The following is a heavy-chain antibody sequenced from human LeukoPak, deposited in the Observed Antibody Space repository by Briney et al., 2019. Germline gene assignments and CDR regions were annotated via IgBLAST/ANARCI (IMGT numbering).Heavy chain of an antibody. CDR2: IRYDGSNK. Sequence: GGSLRLSCAASGSTFSSYGMHWVRKAPGKGLEWVAFIRYDGSNKYYADSVKGRFTISRDNSKNTLYLQMNSLRAEDTAVYYCARLSSPPDHIAARRGKTHGVYWGQGTLVTVSS. V-gene: IGHV3-30*02. CDR1: GSTFSSYG. CDR3: ARLSSPPDHIAARRGKTHGVY. J-gene: IGHJ4*02. D-gene: IGHD6-6*01.